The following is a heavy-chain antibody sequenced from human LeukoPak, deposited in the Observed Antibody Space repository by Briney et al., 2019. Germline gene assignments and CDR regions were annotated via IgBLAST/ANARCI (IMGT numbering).Heavy chain of an antibody. CDR3: ARYIPSCGGNCNDGFDI. J-gene: IGHJ3*02. D-gene: IGHD2-21*01. CDR2: IYSGGDT. Sequence: GGSLRLSCAASGLIVSSNFMTWVRQAPGKGLEWVSVIYSGGDTYYAHSVKGRFTISRDNSKNALYLQLNTLRAEDTAVYYCARYIPSCGGNCNDGFDIWGQGTMVTVSS. CDR1: GLIVSSNF. V-gene: IGHV3-53*01.